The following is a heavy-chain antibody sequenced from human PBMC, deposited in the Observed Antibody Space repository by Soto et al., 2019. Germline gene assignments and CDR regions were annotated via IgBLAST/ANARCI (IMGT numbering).Heavy chain of an antibody. Sequence: GGSLRLSCAASGFTFSSYGMHWVRQAPGKGLEWVAVIWYDGCNKYYADSVKGRFTISRDNSKNTLYLQMNSLRAEDTAVYYCARSRGSEDYYYYYGMDVWGQGTTVTVSS. V-gene: IGHV3-33*01. CDR2: IWYDGCNK. J-gene: IGHJ6*02. CDR3: ARSRGSEDYYYYYGMDV. CDR1: GFTFSSYG. D-gene: IGHD3-10*01.